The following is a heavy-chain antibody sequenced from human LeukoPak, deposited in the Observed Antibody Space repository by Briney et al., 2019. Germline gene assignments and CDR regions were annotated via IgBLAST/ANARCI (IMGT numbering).Heavy chain of an antibody. D-gene: IGHD6-19*01. Sequence: PGGSLRLSCAASGFTFSSYGMHWVRQAPGKGLEWVAVIPYDGSNTYYADSVKGRFTISRDNSKNTVYLQMNSLRAEDTAVCYCAKARAVAGTPRVYYFDYWGQGTLVTVSS. CDR1: GFTFSSYG. CDR3: AKARAVAGTPRVYYFDY. V-gene: IGHV3-30*18. CDR2: IPYDGSNT. J-gene: IGHJ4*02.